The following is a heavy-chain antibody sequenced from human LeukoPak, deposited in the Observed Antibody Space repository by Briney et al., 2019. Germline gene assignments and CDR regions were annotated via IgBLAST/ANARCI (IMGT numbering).Heavy chain of an antibody. D-gene: IGHD2-15*01. CDR2: IHYSGTT. CDR3: ARDRRYCSGGNCYLHYFDS. Sequence: SETLSLTCTVSGGSINNYYWSWIRRSPGQGLEWIGYIHYSGTTDDNPSFKGRLTISVDMSKNQFSLKLTSVTAADTAVYYCARDRRYCSGGNCYLHYFDSWGQGTLVTVSS. V-gene: IGHV4-59*01. CDR1: GGSINNYY. J-gene: IGHJ4*02.